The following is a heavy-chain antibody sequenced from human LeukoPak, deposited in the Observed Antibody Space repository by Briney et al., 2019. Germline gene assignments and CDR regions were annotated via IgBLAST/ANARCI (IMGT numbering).Heavy chain of an antibody. J-gene: IGHJ5*02. V-gene: IGHV4-34*01. CDR3: ARGRLLLWFDP. Sequence: SETLSLTCAVYGGSFSGYYWSWIRQPPGKGLEWIGEINHSGSTNYNPSLKSRVTISVDTSKNQFSLRLSSVTAADTAVYYCARGRLLLWFDPWGRGTLVTVSS. D-gene: IGHD1-26*01. CDR2: INHSGST. CDR1: GGSFSGYY.